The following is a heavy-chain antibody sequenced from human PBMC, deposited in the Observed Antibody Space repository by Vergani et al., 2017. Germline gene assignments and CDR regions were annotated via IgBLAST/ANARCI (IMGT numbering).Heavy chain of an antibody. Sequence: QVQLVESEGGVVQPGRSLTLSCVASGFTFSSHGMHWVRQAPGKGLEWVAVIWYDGSNKYYGDSVKGRFTISRDNSKNTLYLQMNSLRVEDTAVYYCARDRSRSYYDSSGYYDNWFDPWGQGTLVTVSS. CDR3: ARDRSRSYYDSSGYYDNWFDP. V-gene: IGHV3-33*01. CDR1: GFTFSSHG. CDR2: IWYDGSNK. D-gene: IGHD3-22*01. J-gene: IGHJ5*02.